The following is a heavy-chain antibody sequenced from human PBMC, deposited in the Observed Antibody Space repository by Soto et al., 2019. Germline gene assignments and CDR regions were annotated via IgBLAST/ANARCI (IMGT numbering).Heavy chain of an antibody. V-gene: IGHV3-13*01. D-gene: IGHD3-16*01. CDR3: TRGADGFDY. CDR1: GFTFSSYD. J-gene: IGHJ4*02. Sequence: EVHLVESGGDLVQPGGSLRLSCAASGFTFSSYDFHWVRQATGKGLEWVSGIGTAGDTYYAGSVQGRFIMSRENAKNSFYLQMNSLRVGDTAVYYCTRGADGFDYWGQGTLVTVSS. CDR2: IGTAGDT.